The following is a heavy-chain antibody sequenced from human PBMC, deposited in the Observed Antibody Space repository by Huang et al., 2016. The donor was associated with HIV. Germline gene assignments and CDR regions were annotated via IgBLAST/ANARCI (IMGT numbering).Heavy chain of an antibody. V-gene: IGHV3-7*01. CDR2: IREDSGQK. Sequence: EVQLVESGGGLVQPGGSLRLSCAASDFDFSSYWMMWLRQVPGKGLEWVAGIREDSGQKDYLDSVKGRFIISRDNPKKSLYLQMNNLRAEDAAVYYCARDPFIKAFDIWGQGTLVTVSS. J-gene: IGHJ3*02. CDR3: ARDPFIKAFDI. CDR1: DFDFSSYW.